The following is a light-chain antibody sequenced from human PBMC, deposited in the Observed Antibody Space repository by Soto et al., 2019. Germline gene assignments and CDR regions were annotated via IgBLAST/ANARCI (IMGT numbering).Light chain of an antibody. V-gene: IGLV2-14*01. CDR3: SSYIRRSLYV. Sequence: QSVLTQPASVSGSPGQSITISCTGTSNDIGVFNYVSWYQQHPGKAPKLIIYEVSSRPSGVSNRCSGSKSGNTASLTISGLQSEDEGDYYCSSYIRRSLYVFGSGTKVTVL. CDR2: EVS. CDR1: SNDIGVFNY. J-gene: IGLJ1*01.